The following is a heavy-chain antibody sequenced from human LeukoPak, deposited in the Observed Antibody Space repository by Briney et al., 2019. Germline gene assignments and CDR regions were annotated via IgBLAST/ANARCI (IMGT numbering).Heavy chain of an antibody. CDR1: GGSFSGYY. Sequence: PSETLSLTCAVYGGSFSGYYWSWIRQSPGKGLEWIGEINHSGSTNYNPSLKSRVTISVDTSKNQFSLKLSSVTAADTAVYYCARVVCSGGSCYYYWGQGTLVTVSS. CDR2: INHSGST. J-gene: IGHJ4*02. V-gene: IGHV4-34*01. CDR3: ARVVCSGGSCYYY. D-gene: IGHD2-15*01.